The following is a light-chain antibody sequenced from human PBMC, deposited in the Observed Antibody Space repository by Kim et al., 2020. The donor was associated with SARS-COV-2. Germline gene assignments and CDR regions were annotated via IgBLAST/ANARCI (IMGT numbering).Light chain of an antibody. Sequence: VYPGQTASITCSGDKMGDKYACWYQQKPGQSPVLVIYQDNKRPSGIPERFSGSNSGNTATLTISGTQAMDEADYYCQAWDSHTVVFGGGTQLTVL. CDR3: QAWDSHTVV. CDR2: QDN. J-gene: IGLJ2*01. CDR1: KMGDKY. V-gene: IGLV3-1*01.